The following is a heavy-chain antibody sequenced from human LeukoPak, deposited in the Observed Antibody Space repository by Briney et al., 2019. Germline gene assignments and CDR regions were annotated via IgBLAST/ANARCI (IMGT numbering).Heavy chain of an antibody. J-gene: IGHJ3*02. Sequence: SETLSLTCTVSGGSISSSSYYWSWIRQPPGKGLEWIGYIYYSGSTNYNPSLKSRVTISVDTSKNQFSLKLSSVTAADTAVYYCARVRFSSSWSRRDAFDIWGQGTMVTVSS. CDR3: ARVRFSSSWSRRDAFDI. V-gene: IGHV4-61*01. CDR1: GGSISSSSYY. D-gene: IGHD6-13*01. CDR2: IYYSGST.